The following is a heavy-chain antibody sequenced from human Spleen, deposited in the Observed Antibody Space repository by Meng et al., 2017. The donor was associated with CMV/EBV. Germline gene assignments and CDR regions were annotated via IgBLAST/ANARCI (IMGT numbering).Heavy chain of an antibody. D-gene: IGHD1-14*01. V-gene: IGHV4-38-2*02. CDR2: LYHTGST. J-gene: IGHJ4*02. Sequence: GSLRLSCTVSGYSISSGSYWGWIRQPPGKGLEWIGNLYHTGSTNYNPSLKSRVTISVDTSKNQFSLKLSSVTAADTAVYFCARGRNFPNFWGQGTLVTVSS. CDR3: ARGRNFPNF. CDR1: GYSISSGSY.